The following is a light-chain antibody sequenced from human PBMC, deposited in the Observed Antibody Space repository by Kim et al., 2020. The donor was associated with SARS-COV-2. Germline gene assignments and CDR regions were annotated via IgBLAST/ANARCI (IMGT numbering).Light chain of an antibody. V-gene: IGKV4-1*01. Sequence: DIVMTQSPDSLAVSLGERATINCKSSQSVLSNSNNKNYLAWYQQKPGQSPKLLIYWASTRESGVPDRFSGSGSGTDFTLTISSLQAADAAVYYCKQYFNTPCTFGQGTKLEI. CDR2: WAS. J-gene: IGKJ2*02. CDR3: KQYFNTPCT. CDR1: QSVLSNSNNKNY.